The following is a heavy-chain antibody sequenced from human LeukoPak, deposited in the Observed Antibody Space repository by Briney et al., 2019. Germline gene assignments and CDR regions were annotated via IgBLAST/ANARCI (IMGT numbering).Heavy chain of an antibody. J-gene: IGHJ5*02. D-gene: IGHD3-3*01. V-gene: IGHV4-34*01. CDR1: GGSFSGYY. CDR2: INHSGST. CDR3: ARRRYDFWSGYSNWFDP. Sequence: SETLSLTCAVYGGSFSGYYWSWIRQPPGKGLEWIGEINHSGSTNYNPPLKSRVTISVDTSKNQFSLKLSSVTAADTAVYYCARRRYDFWSGYSNWFDPWGQGTLVTVSS.